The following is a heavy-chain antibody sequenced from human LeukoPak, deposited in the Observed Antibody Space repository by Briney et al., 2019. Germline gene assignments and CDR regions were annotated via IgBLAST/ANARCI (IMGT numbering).Heavy chain of an antibody. J-gene: IGHJ4*02. CDR1: GYSFTSYW. CDR2: IYPGDSDT. CDR3: ARRVGYCSGGSCYFDY. Sequence: GESLKISCKGSGYSFTSYWIGWVRQMPGKGLVWMGIIYPGDSDTRYSPSFQGQVTISADKSISTAYLQWSSLKASDTAMYYCARRVGYCSGGSCYFDYWGQGTLVTVSS. D-gene: IGHD2-15*01. V-gene: IGHV5-51*01.